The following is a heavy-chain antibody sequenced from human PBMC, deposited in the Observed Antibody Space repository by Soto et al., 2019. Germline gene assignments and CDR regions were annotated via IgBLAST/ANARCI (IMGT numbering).Heavy chain of an antibody. J-gene: IGHJ4*02. CDR1: GYNFNTYG. D-gene: IGHD3-22*01. V-gene: IGHV1-18*01. CDR2: ISVNSGTT. Sequence: ASVKVSCKASGYNFNTYGITWVRQAPGQGLEWMGWISVNSGTTNYAQKIQGRVTMTTDTSSSTAFMELRSLRSDDTAVYYCARNDTSGHYSDYWGQGTLVTVSS. CDR3: ARNDTSGHYSDY.